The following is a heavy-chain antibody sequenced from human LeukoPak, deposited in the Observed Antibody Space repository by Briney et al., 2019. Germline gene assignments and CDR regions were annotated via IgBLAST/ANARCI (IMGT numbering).Heavy chain of an antibody. D-gene: IGHD3-9*01. CDR2: IKQDGSEK. V-gene: IGHV3-7*01. CDR1: GFTFSSYE. CDR3: ARDMYYDILTGFDY. Sequence: GGSLRLSCAASGFTFSSYEMNWVRQAPGKGLEWVANIKQDGSEKYYVDSVKGRFTISRDNAKNSLYLQMNSLRAEDTAVYYCARDMYYDILTGFDYWGQGTLVTVSS. J-gene: IGHJ4*02.